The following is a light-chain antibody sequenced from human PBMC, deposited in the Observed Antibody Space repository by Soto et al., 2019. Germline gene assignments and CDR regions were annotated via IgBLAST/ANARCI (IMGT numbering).Light chain of an antibody. V-gene: IGKV1D-12*01. Sequence: DTQLTQSPSSVSASVGDRVTITCRASQGIRSCLAWYQQKLGKAPKLLIYDASTLQSGVPSRFSGSGSGTDFTLTINSLQPEDFATYYCQQANSFPLTVGGGTKVDIK. CDR3: QQANSFPLT. CDR1: QGIRSC. CDR2: DAS. J-gene: IGKJ4*01.